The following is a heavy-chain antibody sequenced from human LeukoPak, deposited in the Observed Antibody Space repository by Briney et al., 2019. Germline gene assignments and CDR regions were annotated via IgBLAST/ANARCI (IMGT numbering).Heavy chain of an antibody. D-gene: IGHD6-13*01. CDR2: IYYSGST. V-gene: IGHV4-31*03. CDR3: ARGDSSSLDWFDP. Sequence: PSETLSLTCTVSGGSISSGGYYWSWIRQHPGKGLEWIGYIYYSGSTYYNPSLKSRVTISVNTSKNQFSLKLSSVTAADTAVYYCARGDSSSLDWFDPWGQGTLVTVSS. J-gene: IGHJ5*02. CDR1: GGSISSGGYY.